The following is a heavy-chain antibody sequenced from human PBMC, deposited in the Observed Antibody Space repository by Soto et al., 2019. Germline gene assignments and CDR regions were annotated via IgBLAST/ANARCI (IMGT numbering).Heavy chain of an antibody. Sequence: QVQLQESGPGLVKPSGTLSLTCAVSGGSISSSNWWSWVRQPPGKGLEWIGEIYHSGSTNYNPSLKNRLTISVDKYKAQFSLKRSSVTAADTAVYYCARVSGSYYYGMDVWGQGTTVTVSS. V-gene: IGHV4-4*02. CDR2: IYHSGST. CDR3: ARVSGSYYYGMDV. D-gene: IGHD1-26*01. CDR1: GGSISSSNW. J-gene: IGHJ6*02.